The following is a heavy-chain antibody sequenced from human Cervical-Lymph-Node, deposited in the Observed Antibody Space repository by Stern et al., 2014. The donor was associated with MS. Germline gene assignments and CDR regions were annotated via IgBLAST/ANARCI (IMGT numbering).Heavy chain of an antibody. J-gene: IGHJ6*02. D-gene: IGHD3-3*01. V-gene: IGHV3-30*18. Sequence: QVQLLESGGGVVQPGRSLRLSCAASGFTFSSYGMHWVRQAPGKGLAWVAVISYDGSNNYYADSVKGRFTISTDNSKNTLYLQMNSLRAEDTAVYYCAKEGRFVEWFPDYYGMDVWGQGTTVTVSS. CDR2: ISYDGSNN. CDR1: GFTFSSYG. CDR3: AKEGRFVEWFPDYYGMDV.